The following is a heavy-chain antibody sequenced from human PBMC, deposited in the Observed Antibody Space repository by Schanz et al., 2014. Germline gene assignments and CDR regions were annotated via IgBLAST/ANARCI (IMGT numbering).Heavy chain of an antibody. CDR2: ISPNSGDT. D-gene: IGHD1-1*01. CDR1: GYTFPNYG. Sequence: QVQLVQSGSELKKPGASVKVSCKASGYTFPNYGINWVRQAPGQGLEWMGRISPNSGDTHSAQKFQGRVTMTWDRSISTANMELSRLRSDDTAVYYCVRELSGGTFDYWGQGALVTVSS. J-gene: IGHJ4*02. V-gene: IGHV1-2*06. CDR3: VRELSGGTFDY.